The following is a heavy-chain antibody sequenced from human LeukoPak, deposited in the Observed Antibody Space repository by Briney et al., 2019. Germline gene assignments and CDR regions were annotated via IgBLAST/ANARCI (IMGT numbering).Heavy chain of an antibody. Sequence: GGSLRLSCAASGFALSDHYMDWVRQAPGKGLEWVGRSRNKANSYTTEYAASVTGRFTIARDDSENSLYLQMNSLKTEDTAVYYCARGDSSGYSNYWGQGTLVTVSS. J-gene: IGHJ4*02. CDR3: ARGDSSGYSNY. CDR2: SRNKANSYTT. CDR1: GFALSDHY. V-gene: IGHV3-72*01. D-gene: IGHD3-22*01.